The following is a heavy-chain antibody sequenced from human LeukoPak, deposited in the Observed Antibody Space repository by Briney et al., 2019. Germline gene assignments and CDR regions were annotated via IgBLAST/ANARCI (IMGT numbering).Heavy chain of an antibody. J-gene: IGHJ4*02. V-gene: IGHV1-8*01. CDR3: ATHTIFGVVIIGGIFDY. CDR1: GYTFTSYD. Sequence: ASVKVSCKASGYTFTSYDINWVRQATGQGLEWMGWMNPNSGNTGYAQKFQGRVTMTEDTSTDTAYMELSSLRSEDTAVYYCATHTIFGVVIIGGIFDYWGQGTLVTVSS. CDR2: MNPNSGNT. D-gene: IGHD3-3*01.